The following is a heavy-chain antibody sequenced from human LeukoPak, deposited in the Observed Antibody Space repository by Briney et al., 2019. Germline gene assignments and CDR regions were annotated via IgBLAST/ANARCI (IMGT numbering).Heavy chain of an antibody. CDR3: AKDRGWGSGWPTYFDY. D-gene: IGHD6-19*01. Sequence: GGSLRLSCAASGFNFSSYAMSWVRQAPGKGLEWVAAISGSGGSTYYADSVKGRFTISRDNSKNTLYLQMNSLRAEDTAVYYCAKDRGWGSGWPTYFDYWGQGTLVTVSS. CDR1: GFNFSSYA. V-gene: IGHV3-23*01. CDR2: ISGSGGST. J-gene: IGHJ4*02.